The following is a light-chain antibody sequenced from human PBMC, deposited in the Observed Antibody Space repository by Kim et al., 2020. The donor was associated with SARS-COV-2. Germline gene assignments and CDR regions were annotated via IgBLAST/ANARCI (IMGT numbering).Light chain of an antibody. V-gene: IGLV3-19*01. Sequence: SSELTQDPAVSVALGQTVRITCQGDSLRSYYATWYQQKPGQAPVVVIYGKNNRPSGIPDRFSGSSSGNTASLTITGAEAEDEADYSCNSRDSSGDHLLFGGGTQLTVL. J-gene: IGLJ3*02. CDR3: NSRDSSGDHLL. CDR2: GKN. CDR1: SLRSYY.